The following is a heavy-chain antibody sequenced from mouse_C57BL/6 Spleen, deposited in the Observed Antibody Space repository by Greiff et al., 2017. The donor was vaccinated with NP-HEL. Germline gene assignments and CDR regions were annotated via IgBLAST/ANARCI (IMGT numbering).Heavy chain of an antibody. J-gene: IGHJ2*01. CDR1: GYTFTSYW. CDR3: AWGTGTYFDY. CDR2: IDPSDSYT. D-gene: IGHD4-1*01. Sequence: VQLQQPGAELVMPGASVKLSCKASGYTFTSYWMHWVKQRPGQGLEWIGEIDPSDSYTNYNQKFKGKSTLTVDKSSSTAYMQLSSLTSEDSAVYYSAWGTGTYFDYWGQGTTLTVSS. V-gene: IGHV1-69*01.